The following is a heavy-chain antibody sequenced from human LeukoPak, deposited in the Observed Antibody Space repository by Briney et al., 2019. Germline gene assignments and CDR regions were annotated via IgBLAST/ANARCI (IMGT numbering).Heavy chain of an antibody. D-gene: IGHD1-1*01. CDR1: GGSFSGYY. Sequence: PSETLSLTCAVYGGSFSGYYWSWIRQPPGKGLEWIGSIYYSGSTYYNPSLKSRVTMSVDTSKKQFSLKLSSVTAADTAVYYCARHAVEAASRWFDPWGQGTLVTVSS. J-gene: IGHJ5*02. CDR3: ARHAVEAASRWFDP. V-gene: IGHV4-34*01. CDR2: IYYSGST.